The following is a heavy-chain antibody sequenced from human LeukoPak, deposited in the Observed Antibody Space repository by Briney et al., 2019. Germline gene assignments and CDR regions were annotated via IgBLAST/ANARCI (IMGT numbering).Heavy chain of an antibody. J-gene: IGHJ5*02. D-gene: IGHD3-10*01. CDR3: ARQYYYVSGSYYKNWFDP. Sequence: GGSLKISCKGSGYSFTNYWINWVRQMPGKGLEWMGRIDPSDSYTYYSPSFQGHVTISADNSISTTYLQWSSLKASDTAMYYCARQYYYVSGSYYKNWFDPWGQGTLVTVSS. CDR2: IDPSDSYT. CDR1: GYSFTNYW. V-gene: IGHV5-10-1*01.